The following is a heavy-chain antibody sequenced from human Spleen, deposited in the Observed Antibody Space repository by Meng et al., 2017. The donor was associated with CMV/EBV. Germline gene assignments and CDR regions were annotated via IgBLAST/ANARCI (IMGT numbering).Heavy chain of an antibody. Sequence: ASVKVSCKASGYTFTGYYMHWVRQAPGQGLEWMGWINPNSGGTNYAQKFQGRVTMTRDTSISTAYMELSRLRSDDTAVYYCARAEIEYYYYYGMDVWGQGTTVTVSS. D-gene: IGHD3-22*01. CDR3: ARAEIEYYYYYGMDV. CDR2: INPNSGGT. CDR1: GYTFTGYY. V-gene: IGHV1-2*02. J-gene: IGHJ6*02.